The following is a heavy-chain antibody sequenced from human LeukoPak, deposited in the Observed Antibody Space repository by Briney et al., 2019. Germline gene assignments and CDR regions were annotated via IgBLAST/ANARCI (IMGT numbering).Heavy chain of an antibody. CDR3: ARVDSSSWYDYYYMDV. D-gene: IGHD6-13*01. CDR2: IYTSGST. CDR1: GDSISSGNYY. Sequence: SETLSLTCTVSGDSISSGNYYWTWIRQPAGKGLEWIGRIYTSGSTNYNPSLKSRVTISVDTSKNQFSLKLSSVTAADTAVYYCARVDSSSWYDYYYMDVWGKGTTVTVSS. J-gene: IGHJ6*03. V-gene: IGHV4-61*02.